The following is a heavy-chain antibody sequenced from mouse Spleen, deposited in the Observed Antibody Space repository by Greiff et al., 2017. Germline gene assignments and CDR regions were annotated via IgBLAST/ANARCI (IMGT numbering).Heavy chain of an antibody. Sequence: EVNVVESGGGLVQPGGSRKLSCAASGFTFSSFGMHWVRQAPEKGLEWVAYISSGSSTIYYADTVKGRFTISRDNPKNTLFLQMTSLRSEDTAMYYCAREGNWAYAMDYWGQGTSVTVSS. CDR2: ISSGSSTI. CDR1: GFTFSSFG. CDR3: AREGNWAYAMDY. V-gene: IGHV5-17*02. J-gene: IGHJ4*01. D-gene: IGHD4-1*01.